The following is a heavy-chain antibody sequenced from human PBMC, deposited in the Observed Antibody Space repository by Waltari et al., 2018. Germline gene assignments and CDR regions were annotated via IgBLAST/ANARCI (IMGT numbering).Heavy chain of an antibody. Sequence: QVQLVESGGGVVQPGRSLRLSCAASGFTFSSYGMHWVRQAPGKGLEWVAVIWEDGSNKYYADSVKGRFTISRDNSKNTLYLQMNSLRAEDTAVYYCARDGSSGGVFDYWGQGTLVTVSS. J-gene: IGHJ4*02. V-gene: IGHV3-33*01. D-gene: IGHD6-19*01. CDR1: GFTFSSYG. CDR3: ARDGSSGGVFDY. CDR2: IWEDGSNK.